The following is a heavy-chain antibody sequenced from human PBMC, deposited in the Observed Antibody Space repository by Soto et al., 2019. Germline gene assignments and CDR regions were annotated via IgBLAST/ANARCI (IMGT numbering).Heavy chain of an antibody. J-gene: IGHJ4*02. CDR1: GGSISGNY. CDR2: MYYTGST. D-gene: IGHD4-17*01. Sequence: SETLSLTCTVSGGSISGNYWTWIRQPPGKGLEWIGYMYYTGSTSYNPSLKSRVTISLDASMNQFSLRLSSVTAADTAVYYCAKLMDGAYGGNAVDYWGQVTLVTVSS. V-gene: IGHV4-59*01. CDR3: AKLMDGAYGGNAVDY.